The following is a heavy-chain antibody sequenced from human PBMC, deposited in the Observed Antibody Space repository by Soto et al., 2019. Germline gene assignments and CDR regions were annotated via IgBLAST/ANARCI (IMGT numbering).Heavy chain of an antibody. J-gene: IGHJ6*03. CDR3: AKSVRTIFGVVEPLCYYYYYMDV. V-gene: IGHV3-23*01. D-gene: IGHD3-3*01. Sequence: GGSLRLSCAASGFTFSSYAMSWVRQAPWKGLEWVSAISGSGGSTYYADSVKGRFTISRDNSKNTLYLQMNSLRAEDTAVYYCAKSVRTIFGVVEPLCYYYYYMDVWGKGTTVTVSS. CDR1: GFTFSSYA. CDR2: ISGSGGST.